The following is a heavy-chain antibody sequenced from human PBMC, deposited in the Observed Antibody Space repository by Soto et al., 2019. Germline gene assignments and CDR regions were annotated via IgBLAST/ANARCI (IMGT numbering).Heavy chain of an antibody. J-gene: IGHJ4*02. CDR3: AKAPPMSLYSVY. CDR2: ISDNGDTT. V-gene: IGHV3-23*01. Sequence: EVQLLESGGGLVQPGGSLRLSCAASGFTFNNYAMNWVRQAPWKGLEWVSVISDNGDTTHYADSVKGRFTISRDNSKNALYLQMNSLRAEDTAVYYCAKAPPMSLYSVYWAQGTLVTVSS. D-gene: IGHD3-10*02. CDR1: GFTFNNYA.